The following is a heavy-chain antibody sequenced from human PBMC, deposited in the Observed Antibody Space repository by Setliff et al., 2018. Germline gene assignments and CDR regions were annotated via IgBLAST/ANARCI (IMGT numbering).Heavy chain of an antibody. D-gene: IGHD1-26*01. CDR2: IFHTGAA. CDR3: ARGPSSGSYSDAFDI. J-gene: IGHJ3*02. Sequence: SETLSLTCTVSGYSISSGHYWGWLRQSPGKGLDWIGSIFHTGAAYYNPSLESRFTISVDTSKNQFSLKLNSVTAADTAVYYCARGPSSGSYSDAFDIWGQGTMVTVSS. V-gene: IGHV4-38-2*02. CDR1: GYSISSGHY.